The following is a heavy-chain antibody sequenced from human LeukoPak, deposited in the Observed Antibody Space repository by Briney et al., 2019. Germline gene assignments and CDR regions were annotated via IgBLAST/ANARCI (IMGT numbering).Heavy chain of an antibody. Sequence: PGGSLRLSCAASGFTFSSYSMNWDRQAPGKGLEWVSSISSSSSYIYYADSVKGRFTISRDNAKNSLYLQMNSLRAEDTAVYYCARLSSDDAFDIWGQGTMVTVSS. CDR1: GFTFSSYS. V-gene: IGHV3-21*01. J-gene: IGHJ3*02. CDR2: ISSSSSYI. CDR3: ARLSSDDAFDI.